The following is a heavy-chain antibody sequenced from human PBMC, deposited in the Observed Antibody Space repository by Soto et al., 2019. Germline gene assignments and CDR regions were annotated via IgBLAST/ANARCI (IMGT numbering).Heavy chain of an antibody. D-gene: IGHD6-6*01. J-gene: IGHJ4*02. Sequence: GASLKVSCKASGYTFTSYDINWVRQATGQGLEWMGWMNPNSGNTGYAQKFQGRVTMTRNTSISTAYMELSSLRSEDTAVYYCARQVSRRRSSLFGYWGQGTLVTVSS. V-gene: IGHV1-8*01. CDR2: MNPNSGNT. CDR1: GYTFTSYD. CDR3: ARQVSRRRSSLFGY.